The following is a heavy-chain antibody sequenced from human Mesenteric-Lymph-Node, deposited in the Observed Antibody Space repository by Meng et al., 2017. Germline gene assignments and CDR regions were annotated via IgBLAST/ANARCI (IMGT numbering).Heavy chain of an antibody. Sequence: QVQLHEWGAGLLKPSETLSLPCAVYGGSFSGYYWSGIRQPPGKGLEWIGEINHSGSTNYNPSLTSRVTISVDTSKNQFSLKLSSVTAADTAVYYCARVDRGDDSSGRPFDYWGQGTLVTVSS. J-gene: IGHJ4*02. D-gene: IGHD3-22*01. V-gene: IGHV4-34*01. CDR1: GGSFSGYY. CDR3: ARVDRGDDSSGRPFDY. CDR2: INHSGST.